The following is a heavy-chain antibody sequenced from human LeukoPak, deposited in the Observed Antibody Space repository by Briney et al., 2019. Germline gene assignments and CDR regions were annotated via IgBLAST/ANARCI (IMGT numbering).Heavy chain of an antibody. V-gene: IGHV4-34*01. CDR3: ARGYYYDSSGYHHRPPIDY. CDR2: INHSGST. CDR1: GGSFSGYY. J-gene: IGHJ4*02. D-gene: IGHD3-22*01. Sequence: PSETLSLTCAVYGGSFSGYYWSWIRQPPGKGLEWIGEINHSGSTNYNPSLKSRVTISVDTSKNQFSLKLRSVTAADTAVYYCARGYYYDSSGYHHRPPIDYWGKGTLVTVSS.